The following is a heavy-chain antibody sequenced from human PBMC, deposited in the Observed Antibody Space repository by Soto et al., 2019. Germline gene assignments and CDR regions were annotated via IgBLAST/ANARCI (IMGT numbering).Heavy chain of an antibody. CDR2: IGDGGDTT. CDR1: GFSFSSYE. D-gene: IGHD3-22*01. Sequence: GGSLRLSCVASGFSFSSYEMNWVRQAPGKGLEWVSAIGDGGDTTYYADSVKGRFTISRDNSKNTLYLQMDSLRAEDTAVYYCAKNRGIIMIVESWGQGTLGTVSS. J-gene: IGHJ4*02. CDR3: AKNRGIIMIVES. V-gene: IGHV3-23*01.